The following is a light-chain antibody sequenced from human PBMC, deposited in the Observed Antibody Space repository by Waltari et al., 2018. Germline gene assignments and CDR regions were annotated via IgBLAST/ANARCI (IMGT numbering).Light chain of an antibody. Sequence: QSVLSQPPSASGTPGQRVTISCSGSNYNIGNNFVYWYHQLPGTAPKLLIYRNNHRSSGVPARFSGSKSGTSASLAISGLRSEDEADYYCASWDGSLGGVIFGGGTKLTVL. J-gene: IGLJ2*01. CDR3: ASWDGSLGGVI. CDR1: NYNIGNNF. CDR2: RNN. V-gene: IGLV1-47*01.